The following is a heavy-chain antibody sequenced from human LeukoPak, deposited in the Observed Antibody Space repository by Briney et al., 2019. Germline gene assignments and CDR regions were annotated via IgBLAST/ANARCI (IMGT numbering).Heavy chain of an antibody. CDR1: GGSISSSNW. CDR2: IYHSGST. Sequence: PSGTLSLTCAVSGGSISSSNWWSWVRQPPGKGLEWIGEIYHSGSTNYNPSLKSRVTISVDKSKNQFSLKLSSVTAAATAVYYCARHSAHSSTNDAFDIWGQGTMVTVSS. V-gene: IGHV4-4*02. J-gene: IGHJ3*02. D-gene: IGHD6-13*01. CDR3: ARHSAHSSTNDAFDI.